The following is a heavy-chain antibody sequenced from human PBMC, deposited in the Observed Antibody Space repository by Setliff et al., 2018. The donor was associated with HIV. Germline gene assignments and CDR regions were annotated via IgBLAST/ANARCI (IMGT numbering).Heavy chain of an antibody. D-gene: IGHD3-16*01. CDR1: GFIFTNYG. CDR3: ARDLSYTANWEFDF. Sequence: ASVKVSCKASGFIFTNYGIHWVRQAPGHSLEWMGFINSGTGNTIYSQKFQGRVTFSRDTSASTAYMELSSLRSEDTAVYYCARDLSYTANWEFDFWGQGTLVTVSS. V-gene: IGHV1-3*01. J-gene: IGHJ4*02. CDR2: INSGTGNT.